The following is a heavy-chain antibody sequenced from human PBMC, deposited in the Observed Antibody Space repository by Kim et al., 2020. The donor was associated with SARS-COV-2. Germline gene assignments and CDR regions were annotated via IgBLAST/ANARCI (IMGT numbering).Heavy chain of an antibody. CDR2: IKSKTDGGTT. V-gene: IGHV3-15*01. Sequence: GGSLRLSCAASGFTFSNAWMSWVRQAPGKGLEWVGRIKSKTDGGTTDYAAPVKGRFTISRDDSKNTLYLQMNSLKTEDTAVYYCTTRLLPYYYYYGMDVWGQGTTVTVSS. CDR3: TTRLLPYYYYYGMDV. D-gene: IGHD3-22*01. J-gene: IGHJ6*02. CDR1: GFTFSNAW.